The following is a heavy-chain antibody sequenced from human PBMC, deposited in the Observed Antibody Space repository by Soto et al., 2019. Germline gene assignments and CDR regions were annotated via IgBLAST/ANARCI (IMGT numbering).Heavy chain of an antibody. V-gene: IGHV3-30*18. D-gene: IGHD6-13*01. CDR3: AKDLAAAGTSEYYYYGMDV. J-gene: IGHJ6*02. CDR1: GFTFSSYV. CDR2: ISYDGSNK. Sequence: GGSLRLSCAASGFTFSSYVMHWVRQAPGKGLEWVAVISYDGSNKYYADSVKGRFTISRDNSKNTLYLQMNSLRAEDTAVYYCAKDLAAAGTSEYYYYGMDVWGQGTTVTVS.